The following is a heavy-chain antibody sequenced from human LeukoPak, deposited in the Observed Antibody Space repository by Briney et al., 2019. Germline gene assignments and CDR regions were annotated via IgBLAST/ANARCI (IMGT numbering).Heavy chain of an antibody. J-gene: IGHJ4*02. Sequence: PSETLSLTCTVSGDSISNYYWSWIRQPPGKGQEWIGYIYDSGSTYYNPSLKSRVTISGDTSKNQFSLKVTSVTAADTAVYYCASRIASGYDVDYWGQGTLVTVSS. CDR3: ASRIASGYDVDY. V-gene: IGHV4-59*04. CDR2: IYDSGST. D-gene: IGHD5-12*01. CDR1: GDSISNYY.